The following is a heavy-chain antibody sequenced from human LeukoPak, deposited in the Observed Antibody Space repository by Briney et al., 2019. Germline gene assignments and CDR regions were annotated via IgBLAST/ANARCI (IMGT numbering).Heavy chain of an antibody. CDR3: AKGDCSGGSCYPYYYGMDV. Sequence: GGSLTLSCATSGFTFEDYAMHWVRQAPGKGLEWVSGISWNSGSIGQADSVKGRFTISRDNAKNSLYLQMNSLRAEDTALYYCAKGDCSGGSCYPYYYGMDVWGQGTTVTVSS. D-gene: IGHD2-15*01. CDR2: ISWNSGSI. CDR1: GFTFEDYA. V-gene: IGHV3-9*01. J-gene: IGHJ6*02.